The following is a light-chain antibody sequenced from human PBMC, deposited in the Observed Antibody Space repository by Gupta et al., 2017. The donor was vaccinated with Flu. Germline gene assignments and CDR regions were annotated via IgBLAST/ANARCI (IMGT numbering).Light chain of an antibody. Sequence: QSALTQPASVSGSPGQSIAITCTGTNSDIGGYNFVYWYQHHPGKAPQLIIYEVTNRPSGISNRFSGSKSGNTASLTISGLQTEDEADYYCSSYTSSSSLAFGGGTKVTVL. J-gene: IGLJ2*01. CDR1: NSDIGGYNF. CDR3: SSYTSSSSLA. CDR2: EVT. V-gene: IGLV2-14*01.